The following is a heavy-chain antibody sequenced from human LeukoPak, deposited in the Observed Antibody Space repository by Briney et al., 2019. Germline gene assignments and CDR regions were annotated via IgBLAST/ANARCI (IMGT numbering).Heavy chain of an antibody. CDR3: ARLGGYFDY. D-gene: IGHD3-16*01. CDR1: GGSFSGYY. Sequence: SETLSLTCAVYGGSFSGYYWSWIRQPPGKGLEWIGEINHSGSTNYNPSLKSRVTISVDTSKNQFSLKLSSVTAADTAVYYCARLGGYFDYWGQGILVIVSS. J-gene: IGHJ4*02. V-gene: IGHV4-34*01. CDR2: INHSGST.